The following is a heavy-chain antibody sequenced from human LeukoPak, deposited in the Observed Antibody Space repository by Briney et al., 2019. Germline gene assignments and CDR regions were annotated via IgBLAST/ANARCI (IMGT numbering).Heavy chain of an antibody. D-gene: IGHD1-1*01. V-gene: IGHV4-59*01. CDR1: GGSISPFY. CDR3: ARVSWFPGTSYYYMDV. CDR2: IYYSGTT. J-gene: IGHJ6*03. Sequence: PSETLSLTCSVSGGSISPFYWSWIRQPPGKGLDCIGYIYYSGTTNYNPSLKSRVTISLDTSKNQFSLKLTSVTAADTAVYYCARVSWFPGTSYYYMDVWGKGTTVTVSS.